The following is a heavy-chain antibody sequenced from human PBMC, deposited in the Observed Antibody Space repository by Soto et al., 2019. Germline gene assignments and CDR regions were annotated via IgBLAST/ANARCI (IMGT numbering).Heavy chain of an antibody. J-gene: IGHJ4*02. CDR1: GYSFTRYW. CDR2: IYPGDSDT. V-gene: IGHV5-51*01. D-gene: IGHD6-13*01. CDR3: ARLFPRNTPAAGLDY. Sequence: PGESLKISGTGSGYSFTRYWIGWVRQMPGKGLEWMGIIYPGDSDTRYSPSFQGQVTISADKSISTAYLQWSSLKASDTAMYYCARLFPRNTPAAGLDYWGQGTLVTVSS.